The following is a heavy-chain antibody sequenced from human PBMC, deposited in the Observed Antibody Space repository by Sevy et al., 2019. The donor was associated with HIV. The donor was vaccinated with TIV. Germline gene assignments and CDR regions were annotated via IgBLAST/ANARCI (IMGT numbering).Heavy chain of an antibody. J-gene: IGHJ6*03. CDR1: GFTFDDHA. V-gene: IGHV3-9*01. CDR2: ISWSSGSI. CDR3: AKGTWGSNYYMDV. D-gene: IGHD7-27*01. Sequence: GGSLRLSCAASGFTFDDHAMHWVRQAPGKGLEWVSVISWSSGSINYADSVKGRFTISRDNAKNSLFLQMNSLRPEDTALYYCAKGTWGSNYYMDVWGKGTTVTVSS.